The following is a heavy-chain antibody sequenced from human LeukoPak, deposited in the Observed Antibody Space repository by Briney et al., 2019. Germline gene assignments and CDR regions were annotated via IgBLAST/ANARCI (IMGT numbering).Heavy chain of an antibody. D-gene: IGHD1/OR15-1a*01. CDR2: ISYDGSNE. CDR1: GFTFSNYV. Sequence: GGSLRLSCAASGFTFSNYVIHWVRQAPGKGLEWVAIISYDGSNEKYADSVKGRFTISRDNSKNTLYLQMNSLRPEDTAVYYCARGESLEQSVVHWGQGTLVTVSS. J-gene: IGHJ1*01. V-gene: IGHV3-30*03. CDR3: ARGESLEQSVVH.